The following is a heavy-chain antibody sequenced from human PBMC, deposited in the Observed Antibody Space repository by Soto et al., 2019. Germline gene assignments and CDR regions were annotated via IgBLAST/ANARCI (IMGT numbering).Heavy chain of an antibody. J-gene: IGHJ5*02. Sequence: QVQLQESGPGLVKPSQTLSLTCTVSGGSISSGGYYWSWIRQHPGKGLEWIGYIYYSGSTYYNPSLKSRVTISVDTSKNQFSLKLSSVTAADTAVYYCARDCSGSGSYYCWFDPWGQGTLVTVSS. D-gene: IGHD3-10*01. V-gene: IGHV4-31*03. CDR2: IYYSGST. CDR3: ARDCSGSGSYYCWFDP. CDR1: GGSISSGGYY.